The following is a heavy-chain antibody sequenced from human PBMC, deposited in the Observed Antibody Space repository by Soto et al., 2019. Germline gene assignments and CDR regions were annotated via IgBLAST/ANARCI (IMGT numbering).Heavy chain of an antibody. J-gene: IGHJ4*02. CDR1: GFTFSHYA. V-gene: IGHV3-30-3*01. D-gene: IGHD3-22*01. CDR2: VSYDGSKQ. Sequence: QVQLVESGGGVVQPGRSLRVSCAASGFTFSHYAMHWVRQAPGKGLEWVAVVSYDGSKQFYADSVEGRFTISRDSSKSTLSLRTDQLRAEYTAVYYCARDRVYWDDNSGYYNFEYWGQRTLVTVSS. CDR3: ARDRVYWDDNSGYYNFEY.